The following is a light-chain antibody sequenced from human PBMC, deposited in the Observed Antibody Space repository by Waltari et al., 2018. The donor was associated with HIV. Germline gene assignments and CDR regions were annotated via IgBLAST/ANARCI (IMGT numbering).Light chain of an antibody. J-gene: IGKJ2*01. CDR2: AAS. V-gene: IGKV1-39*01. Sequence: DIQMTQSPSSLSASLGDRVTITCRASQSISSHLNWYQQKPGEAPKVLIYAASSLRSDVPSMFSGSGSESEFTLTISSLQLEDFATYFCQQSYSSPNNFGQGT. CDR3: QQSYSSPNN. CDR1: QSISSH.